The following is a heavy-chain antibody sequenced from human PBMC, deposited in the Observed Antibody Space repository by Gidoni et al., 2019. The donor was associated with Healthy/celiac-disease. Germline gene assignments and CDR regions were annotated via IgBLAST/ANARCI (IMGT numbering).Heavy chain of an antibody. J-gene: IGHJ4*02. V-gene: IGHV3-23*01. Sequence: EVQLLESGGGLVQPGGSLRLSCAASGFTFSSYAISWVRQAPGKGLEWVSAISGSGGSTYYADSVKGRFTISRDNSKNTLYLQMNSLRAEDTAVYYCAKDGENDYIWGSYRYTYYFDYWGQGTLVTVSS. D-gene: IGHD3-16*02. CDR2: ISGSGGST. CDR1: GFTFSSYA. CDR3: AKDGENDYIWGSYRYTYYFDY.